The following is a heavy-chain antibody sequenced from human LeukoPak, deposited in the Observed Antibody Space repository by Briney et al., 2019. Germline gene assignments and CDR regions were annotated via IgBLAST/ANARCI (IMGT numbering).Heavy chain of an antibody. CDR3: ARDNGITMIVGVYFDY. D-gene: IGHD3-22*01. J-gene: IGHJ4*02. Sequence: SVKVSCKASGGTFSSYAISWVRQAPGQGLEWMGRIIPILGIANYAQKFQGRVTITADKSTSTAYMEPSSLRSEDTAVYYCARDNGITMIVGVYFDYWSQGTLVTVSS. V-gene: IGHV1-69*04. CDR2: IIPILGIA. CDR1: GGTFSSYA.